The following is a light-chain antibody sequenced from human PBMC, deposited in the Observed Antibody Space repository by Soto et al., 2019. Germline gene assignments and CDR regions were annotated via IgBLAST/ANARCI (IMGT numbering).Light chain of an antibody. CDR1: QTISSW. CDR2: KAS. J-gene: IGKJ1*01. CDR3: QHYGGMWT. V-gene: IGKV1-5*03. Sequence: DIQMTQSPSTLSGSVGDRVTITCRASQTISSWLAWYQQKPGKAPKLLIYKASTLKSGVPSRFSGSGFGTEFTLTISSLQPDDFATYWCQHYGGMWTFAQGTKVDIK.